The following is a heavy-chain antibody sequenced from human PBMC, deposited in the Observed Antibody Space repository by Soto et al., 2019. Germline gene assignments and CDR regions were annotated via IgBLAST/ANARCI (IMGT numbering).Heavy chain of an antibody. V-gene: IGHV6-1*01. Sequence: SQTLSLTCAISGDSVSSNSAAWNWIRQSPSRGLEWLGRTYYRSKWYNDYAVSVKSRITINPDTSKNQFSLQLNSVTPEDTAVYYCAKEGGGKLRYFVWYRYYYYRDVMDVSGQGTTVTVSS. CDR1: GDSVSSNSAA. D-gene: IGHD3-9*01. J-gene: IGHJ6*02. CDR2: TYYRSKWYN. CDR3: AKEGGGKLRYFVWYRYYYYRDVMDV.